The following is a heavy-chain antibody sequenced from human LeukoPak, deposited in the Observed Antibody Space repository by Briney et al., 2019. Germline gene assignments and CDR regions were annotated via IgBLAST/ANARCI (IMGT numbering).Heavy chain of an antibody. CDR3: PTLTSRGLSDS. Sequence: GGSLRLSCAASGFTFTNAWMNWVRQAPGKGLEWVGRIKSKADGETIDYAAPVKGRFTFSRDDSKNMLYLQMNSLKSEDTAVYYCPTLTSRGLSDSWGQGTLVTVSS. J-gene: IGHJ4*02. D-gene: IGHD1-20*01. CDR2: IKSKADGETI. V-gene: IGHV3-15*07. CDR1: GFTFTNAW.